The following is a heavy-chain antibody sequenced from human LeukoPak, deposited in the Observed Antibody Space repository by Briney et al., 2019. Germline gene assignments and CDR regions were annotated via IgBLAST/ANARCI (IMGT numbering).Heavy chain of an antibody. J-gene: IGHJ4*02. CDR3: ARDIRGYSYGYRFSYFDY. CDR2: INHSGST. D-gene: IGHD5-18*01. V-gene: IGHV4-34*01. CDR1: GGSFSGYY. Sequence: PSETLSLTCAVYGGSFSGYYWSWIRQPPGKGLEWIGEINHSGSTNYNPSLKSRVTISVDTSKNQFSLKLSSVTAADTAVYYCARDIRGYSYGYRFSYFDYWGQGTLVTVSS.